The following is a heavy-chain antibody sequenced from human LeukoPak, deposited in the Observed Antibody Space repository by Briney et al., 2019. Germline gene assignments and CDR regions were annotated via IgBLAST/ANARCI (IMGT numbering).Heavy chain of an antibody. CDR3: AKSPQWEPRYFEV. J-gene: IGHJ2*01. CDR2: IRADGGNT. CDR1: GFPFSRFA. V-gene: IGHV3-23*01. Sequence: GGSLRLSCVASGFPFSRFAMRWVPHAAGSGLEWVSAIRADGGNTYYADYVKGRFTVSRDNSKNTLFLQMNSLRADDTAAYYYAKSPQWEPRYFEVWGRGTLVAVSS. D-gene: IGHD1-26*01.